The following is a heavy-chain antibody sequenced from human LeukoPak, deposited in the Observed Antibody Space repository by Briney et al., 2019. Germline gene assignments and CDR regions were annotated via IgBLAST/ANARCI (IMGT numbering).Heavy chain of an antibody. J-gene: IGHJ6*03. V-gene: IGHV3-74*01. Sequence: PGGSLRLSCAASGFTFSSYWMHWVRQAPGKGLVWVSRINSDGSSTSYADSVKGRFTISRDNAKNTLYLQMNSLRAEDTAVYYCARAAQDYYYYYMDVWGKGTTVTVSS. CDR3: ARAAQDYYYYYMDV. CDR1: GFTFSSYW. CDR2: INSDGSST.